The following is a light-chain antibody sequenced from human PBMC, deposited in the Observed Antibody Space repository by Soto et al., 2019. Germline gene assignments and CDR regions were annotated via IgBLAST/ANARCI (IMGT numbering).Light chain of an antibody. CDR1: ETINNY. V-gene: IGKV1-39*01. CDR3: QQSYTTPWT. J-gene: IGKJ1*01. CDR2: AAS. Sequence: DIRMTQSPSSLSVSVGDGVTITCRASETINNYLNWYQQKPGRDPKLLIHAASTLQSGVPSRFSGSGSGTEFTLTISSLQPEDFATYSCQQSYTTPWTFGLGTRVEI.